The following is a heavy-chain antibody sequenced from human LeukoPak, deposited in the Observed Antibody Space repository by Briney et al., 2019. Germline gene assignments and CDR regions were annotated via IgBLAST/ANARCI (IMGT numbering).Heavy chain of an antibody. J-gene: IGHJ4*02. V-gene: IGHV3-21*01. CDR3: AREPTAMIL. Sequence: GGSLRLSCAASGFTVSSHYMNWVRQTPGKGLEWVSSISSRSTYIYYADSVKGRFTVSRDNAKNSLYLQMNSLRAEDTAVYYCAREPTAMILWGQGTLVTVSS. CDR1: GFTVSSHY. CDR2: ISSRSTYI. D-gene: IGHD5-18*01.